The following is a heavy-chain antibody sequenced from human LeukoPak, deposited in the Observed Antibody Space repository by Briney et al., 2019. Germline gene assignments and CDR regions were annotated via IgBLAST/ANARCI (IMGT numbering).Heavy chain of an antibody. Sequence: SETLSLTCTVSGGSISSSSYYWGWIRQPPGKGLEWIGSIYYSGSPYYNPSLKSRVTISVDTSKNQFSLKLTSVTAADTAVYYCARLASYSNYYYYYMDVWGKGTTVTVSS. CDR2: IYYSGSP. D-gene: IGHD4-11*01. J-gene: IGHJ6*03. V-gene: IGHV4-39*01. CDR3: ARLASYSNYYYYYMDV. CDR1: GGSISSSSYY.